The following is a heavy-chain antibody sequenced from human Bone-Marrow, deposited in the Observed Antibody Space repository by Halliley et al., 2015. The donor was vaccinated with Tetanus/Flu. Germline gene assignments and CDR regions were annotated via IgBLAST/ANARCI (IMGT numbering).Heavy chain of an antibody. V-gene: IGHV3-23*01. CDR1: GFTVSTYG. CDR2: IDDSGRGGRT. Sequence: SLRLSCAASGFTVSTYGMSWVRQAPGKGLEWVSGIDDSGRGGRTDYADSVKGRFTISRDISKNTLYLEMNSLRAEDTAVFYCTKDSGWDPVWWGQGTLVTVSS. J-gene: IGHJ4*02. CDR3: TKDSGWDPVW. D-gene: IGHD6-19*01.